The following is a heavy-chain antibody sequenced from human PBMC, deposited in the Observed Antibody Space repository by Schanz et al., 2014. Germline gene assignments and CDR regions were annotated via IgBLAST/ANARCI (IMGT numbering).Heavy chain of an antibody. CDR1: GFTFSTHA. CDR2: LWHDGSKK. D-gene: IGHD3-10*01. V-gene: IGHV3-33*06. Sequence: VQLLESGGGLVQPGRSLRLSCAASGFTFSTHAMHWVRQAPGKGLEWVAILWHDGSKKYYADSVKGRFTISRDNSKNTLYLQMNSLRPEDTAVYYCAKYRGYYRVSGSYRELEYWGQGTLVTVSS. CDR3: AKYRGYYRVSGSYRELEY. J-gene: IGHJ4*02.